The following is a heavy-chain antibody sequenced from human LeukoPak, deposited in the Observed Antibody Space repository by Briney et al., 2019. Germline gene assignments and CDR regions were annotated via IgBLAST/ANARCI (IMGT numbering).Heavy chain of an antibody. V-gene: IGHV4-34*01. Sequence: ASETLSLTCTVSGGSINTYYWSWIRQPPGKGLEWIGEINHSGSTNYNPSLKSRVTISVDTSKNQFSLKLSSVTAADTAVYYCARGLYGVTMVRGVHKRDYYYYYGMDVWGQGTTVTVSS. CDR3: ARGLYGVTMVRGVHKRDYYYYYGMDV. D-gene: IGHD3-10*01. J-gene: IGHJ6*02. CDR2: INHSGST. CDR1: GGSINTYY.